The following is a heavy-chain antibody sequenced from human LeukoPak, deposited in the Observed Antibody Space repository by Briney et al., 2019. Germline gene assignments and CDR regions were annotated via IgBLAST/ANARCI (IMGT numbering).Heavy chain of an antibody. Sequence: PSETLSLTCTVSGDSINTYYWSWIRQPPGKGLERIGYIYYSGTSNYNPSLKSRATMSVDTSKNQFSLKLSSVTAADTAMYYCVRGRDGYSDWGQGTLVTVSS. J-gene: IGHJ4*02. CDR1: GDSINTYY. D-gene: IGHD5-24*01. V-gene: IGHV4-59*01. CDR2: IYYSGTS. CDR3: VRGRDGYSD.